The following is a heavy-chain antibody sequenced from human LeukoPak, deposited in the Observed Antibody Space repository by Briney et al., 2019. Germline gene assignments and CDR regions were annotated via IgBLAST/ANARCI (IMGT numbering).Heavy chain of an antibody. V-gene: IGHV4-30-4*08. CDR1: GGSISSGDYY. CDR2: IYYSGST. J-gene: IGHJ4*02. CDR3: ARELSDFWTGQGNYFDY. D-gene: IGHD3-3*01. Sequence: PSETLSLTCTVSGGSISSGDYYWSWIRQPPGKGLEWIGYIYYSGSTYYNPSLKSRVTISVDTSNNQFSLKLSSVTAADTAVYYCARELSDFWTGQGNYFDYWGQGTLVTVSS.